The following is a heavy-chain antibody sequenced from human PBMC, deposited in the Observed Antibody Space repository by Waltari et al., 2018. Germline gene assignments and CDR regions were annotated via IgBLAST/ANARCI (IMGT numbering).Heavy chain of an antibody. J-gene: IGHJ4*02. CDR3: ARHDYSGSGTYYLDY. CDR1: GASISSSSYY. Sequence: QLQLQESGPGLVKPSETLSLTCTVSGASISSSSYYWGWIRQPPGRGLAWIGNIYYSGSTYYNPSLKSRVTISVDTSKNDFSLKLASVTAADTALYYCARHDYSGSGTYYLDYWGQGTLVTVSS. V-gene: IGHV4-39*01. CDR2: IYYSGST. D-gene: IGHD3-10*01.